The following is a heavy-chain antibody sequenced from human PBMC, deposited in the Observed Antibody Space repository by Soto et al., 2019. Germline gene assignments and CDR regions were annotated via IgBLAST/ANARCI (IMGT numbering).Heavy chain of an antibody. J-gene: IGHJ6*02. Sequence: ASVKVSCKASGYTFTGYYMHWVRQAPGQGXEWMGWINPNSGGTNYAQKFQGWVTMTRDTSISTAYMELSRLRSDDTAVYYCARNTAAGTKGYYYYGMDVWGQGPTVTVSS. CDR2: INPNSGGT. CDR1: GYTFTGYY. D-gene: IGHD6-13*01. V-gene: IGHV1-2*04. CDR3: ARNTAAGTKGYYYYGMDV.